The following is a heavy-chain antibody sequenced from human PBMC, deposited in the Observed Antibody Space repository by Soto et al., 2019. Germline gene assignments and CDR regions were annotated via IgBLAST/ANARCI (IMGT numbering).Heavy chain of an antibody. V-gene: IGHV4-30-4*01. Sequence: SETLSLTCTFSVGSISSGDYYCSWIRQPPGKGLEWIGYIYYSGSTYYNPSLKSRVTISVDTSKNQFSLKLSSVTAADTAVYYCARAPGVVTPSYYYYGMEVWGQGTTVTVSS. J-gene: IGHJ6*01. CDR1: VGSISSGDYY. CDR3: ARAPGVVTPSYYYYGMEV. CDR2: IYYSGST. D-gene: IGHD3-3*01.